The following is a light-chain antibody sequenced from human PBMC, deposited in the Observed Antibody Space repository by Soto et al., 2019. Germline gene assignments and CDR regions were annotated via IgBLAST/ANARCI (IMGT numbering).Light chain of an antibody. V-gene: IGKV3-11*01. J-gene: IGKJ1*01. CDR3: QVRDVGPS. CDR1: QTVSSS. Sequence: IVLTQSPVTLALSPGESAVLSCRASQTVSSSLAWYQHKPGQAPRLFIYDASKRAPGIPARFTGSGSGTHFTLTISSLEPEDIAFYYCQVRDVGPSFGQGTKVEIK. CDR2: DAS.